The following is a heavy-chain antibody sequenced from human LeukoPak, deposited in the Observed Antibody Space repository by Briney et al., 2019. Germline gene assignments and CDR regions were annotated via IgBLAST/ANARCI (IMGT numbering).Heavy chain of an antibody. CDR3: ARITIFGVVIIWETFDP. CDR2: ISSSSSYI. Sequence: SGGSLRLSCAASGFTFSSYSMNWVRQAPGKGLEWVSSISSSSSYIYYADSVKGRFTISRDNAKNSLYLQMNSLRAEDTAVYYCARITIFGVVIIWETFDPWGQGTLVTVSS. J-gene: IGHJ5*02. V-gene: IGHV3-21*01. CDR1: GFTFSSYS. D-gene: IGHD3-3*01.